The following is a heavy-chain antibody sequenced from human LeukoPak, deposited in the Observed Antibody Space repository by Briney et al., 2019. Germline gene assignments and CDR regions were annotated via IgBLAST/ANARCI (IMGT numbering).Heavy chain of an antibody. Sequence: GGSLRLSCEASGVTFDYYGMSWVRQAPGKGLEWVAGINWRGDDVDHADSVKGRFTTSRDNAKKSLYLQMNSLRADDTRFYYSARGWVGELSDICGRGTLVTVSS. V-gene: IGHV3-20*04. CDR2: INWRGDDV. CDR3: ARGWVGELSDI. CDR1: GVTFDYYG. J-gene: IGHJ3*02. D-gene: IGHD3-10*01.